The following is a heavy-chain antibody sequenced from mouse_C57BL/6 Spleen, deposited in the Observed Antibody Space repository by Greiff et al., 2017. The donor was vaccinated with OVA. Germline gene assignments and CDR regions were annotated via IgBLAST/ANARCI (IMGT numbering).Heavy chain of an antibody. V-gene: IGHV8-12*01. CDR2: IYWDDDK. CDR3: ARRGDYYDYDDFAY. CDR1: GFSLSTSGMG. Sequence: QVTLKVCGPGILQSSQTLSLTCSFSGFSLSTSGMGVSWIRQPSGKGLEWLAHIYWDDDKRYNPSLKSRLTISKDTSRNQVFLKITSVDTADTATYYCARRGDYYDYDDFAYWGQGTLVTVSA. J-gene: IGHJ3*01. D-gene: IGHD2-4*01.